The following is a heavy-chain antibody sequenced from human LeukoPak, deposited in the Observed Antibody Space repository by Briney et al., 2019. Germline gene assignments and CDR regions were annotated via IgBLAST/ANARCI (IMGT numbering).Heavy chain of an antibody. CDR1: GYTFTSYG. V-gene: IGHV1-2*02. J-gene: IGHJ6*03. Sequence: ASVKVSCKASGYTFTSYGISWVRQAPGQGLEWMGWINPNNGGTNYAQKFQGRVTMTRDTSISTAYMELSRLRSDDTAVYYCARGLSGPYYYYYMDVWGKGTTVTVSS. D-gene: IGHD2-15*01. CDR2: INPNNGGT. CDR3: ARGLSGPYYYYYMDV.